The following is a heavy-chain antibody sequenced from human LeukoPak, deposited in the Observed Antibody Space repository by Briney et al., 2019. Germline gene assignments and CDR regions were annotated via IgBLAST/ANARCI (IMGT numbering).Heavy chain of an antibody. J-gene: IGHJ4*02. Sequence: SETLSLTCTVSGGSISSGGYYWSWIRQHPGKGLEWIGSIYYSGSTYYNPSLKSRVTISVDTSKNQFSLKLSSVTAADTAVYYCARGRYSSSWYNYWGQGTLVTVSS. D-gene: IGHD6-13*01. CDR3: ARGRYSSSWYNY. CDR2: IYYSGST. V-gene: IGHV4-39*01. CDR1: GGSISSGGYY.